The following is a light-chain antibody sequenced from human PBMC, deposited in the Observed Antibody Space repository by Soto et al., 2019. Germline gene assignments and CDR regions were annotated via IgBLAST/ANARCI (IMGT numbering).Light chain of an antibody. CDR1: QSLVYSDGNIY. CDR2: KVS. Sequence: DVVLTQSPRSLPVTLGQPASISCRSSQSLVYSDGNIYFHWFHQRPGQSPRRLIYKVSNRDYGATESFRGRGSGNDFPLKISRVEAEYVGVSYCQHAKSRPPTVGGGTKVEIK. V-gene: IGKV2-30*01. J-gene: IGKJ4*02. CDR3: QHAKSRPPT.